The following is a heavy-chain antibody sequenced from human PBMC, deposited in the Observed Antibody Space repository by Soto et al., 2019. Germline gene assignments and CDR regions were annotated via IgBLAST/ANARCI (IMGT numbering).Heavy chain of an antibody. V-gene: IGHV3-53*01. Sequence: PGGSLRLSCAASGFTVSSNYMSWVRQAPGKGLEWVSVIYSGGRTYYADSVKGRFTISRDNSKNTLYLQMNSLRAEDTAVYYCATSYDSPFDPWGQGTLVTVSS. CDR3: ATSYDSPFDP. D-gene: IGHD3-3*01. CDR2: IYSGGRT. J-gene: IGHJ5*02. CDR1: GFTVSSNY.